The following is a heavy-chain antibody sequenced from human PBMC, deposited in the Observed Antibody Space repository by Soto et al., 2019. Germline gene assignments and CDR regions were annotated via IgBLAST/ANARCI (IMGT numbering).Heavy chain of an antibody. CDR2: IYYSGST. CDR3: ARVCSSTSCYYARNNWFDP. V-gene: IGHV4-30-4*01. J-gene: IGHJ5*02. Sequence: SETLSLTCTVSGGSISSGDYYWSWIRQPPGKGLEWIGYIYYSGSTYYNPSLKSRVTISVDTSKNQFSLRLSSVTAADTAVYYCARVCSSTSCYYARNNWFDPWGQGTLVTVSS. CDR1: GGSISSGDYY. D-gene: IGHD2-2*01.